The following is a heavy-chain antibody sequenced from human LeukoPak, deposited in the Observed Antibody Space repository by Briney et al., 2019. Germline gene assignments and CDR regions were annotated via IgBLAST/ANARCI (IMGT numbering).Heavy chain of an antibody. V-gene: IGHV3-33*01. CDR2: IWYDGSNK. J-gene: IGHJ4*02. D-gene: IGHD3-10*01. Sequence: GGSLRLSCAASGFTFSSYGMHWVRQAPGKGLEWVAVIWYDGSNKYYADSVKGRFTISRDNAKNTLYLQMNSLRAEDTAVYYCARDSGSGSYSGYWGLGTLVTVSS. CDR3: ARDSGSGSYSGY. CDR1: GFTFSSYG.